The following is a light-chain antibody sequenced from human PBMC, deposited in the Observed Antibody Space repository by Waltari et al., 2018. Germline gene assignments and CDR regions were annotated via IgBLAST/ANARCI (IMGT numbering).Light chain of an antibody. CDR1: SPNLGNNY. V-gene: IGLV1-51*02. CDR2: ENT. CDR3: GTWDSSLSGAV. Sequence: QSVLTQPPSVSAAPGQRVTISCSGGSPNLGNNYVSWYRQFQGTAPKLLIQENTERPAGMPGRFAGSKAGTSATLDITGLQAGDEADYYCGTWDSSLSGAVFGGGTHLTVL. J-gene: IGLJ7*01.